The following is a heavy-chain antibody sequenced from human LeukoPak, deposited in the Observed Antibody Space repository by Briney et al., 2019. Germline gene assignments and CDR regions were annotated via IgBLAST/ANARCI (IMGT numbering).Heavy chain of an antibody. J-gene: IGHJ4*02. V-gene: IGHV3-21*01. D-gene: IGHD3-3*01. Sequence: GGSLRLSCAASGFTFSSYSMNWVRQAPGKGLEWVSSISSSSSYIYYADSVKGRFTISRDNAKNSLYLQMNSLRAEDTAVYYCAREGSYYDFWSGYYPLDYWGQGTLVTVSS. CDR2: ISSSSSYI. CDR1: GFTFSSYS. CDR3: AREGSYYDFWSGYYPLDY.